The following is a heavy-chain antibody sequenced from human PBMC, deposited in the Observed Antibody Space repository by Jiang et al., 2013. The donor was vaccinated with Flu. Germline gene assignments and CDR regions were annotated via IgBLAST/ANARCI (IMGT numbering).Heavy chain of an antibody. CDR2: IYPGDSDT. Sequence: KGLEWMGIIYPGDSDTRYSPSFQGQVTISADKSISTAYLQWSSLKASDTAMYYCATQYYYGSGSPNHAFDIWGRGTMVTVSS. J-gene: IGHJ3*02. CDR3: ATQYYYGSGSPNHAFDI. D-gene: IGHD3-10*01. V-gene: IGHV5-51*01.